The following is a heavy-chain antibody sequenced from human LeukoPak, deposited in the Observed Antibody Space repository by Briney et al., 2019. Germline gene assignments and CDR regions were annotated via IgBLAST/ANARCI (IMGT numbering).Heavy chain of an antibody. J-gene: IGHJ4*02. CDR2: INPNSGGT. CDR1: GYTFTGYY. CDR3: ASVTILGVVISYPDPDY. V-gene: IGHV1-2*02. D-gene: IGHD3-3*01. Sequence: ASVKVSCKASGYTFTGYYMHWVRQAPGQGLEWMGWINPNSGGTNYAQKFQGRVTMTRDTSISTAYMELSRLRSDDTAVYYRASVTILGVVISYPDPDYWGQGTLVTVSS.